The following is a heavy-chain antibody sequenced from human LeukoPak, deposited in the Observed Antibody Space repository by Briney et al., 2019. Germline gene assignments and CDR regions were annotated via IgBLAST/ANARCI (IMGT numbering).Heavy chain of an antibody. CDR1: GFTSTSYW. CDR3: AREDWGPRFDP. Sequence: GGSLRLSCADSGFTSTSYWMTWVRQAPGKGLHWVANINHDGTDKNYADSVKGRFTISRDNAKRSVFLQMNSLRAEDTGLYYCAREDWGPRFDPRGQGTLVTVSS. J-gene: IGHJ5*02. V-gene: IGHV3-7*05. CDR2: INHDGTDK. D-gene: IGHD7-27*01.